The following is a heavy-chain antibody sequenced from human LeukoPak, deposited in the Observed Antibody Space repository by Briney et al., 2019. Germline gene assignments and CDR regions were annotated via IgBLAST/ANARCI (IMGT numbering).Heavy chain of an antibody. D-gene: IGHD6-19*01. V-gene: IGHV3-21*01. CDR2: ISSSSSYI. Sequence: PGGTLRLSCAASGFTFSSYGMNWVRQAPGKGLEWVSSISSSSSYIYYADSVKGRFTISRDNAKNSLYLQMNSLRAEDTAVYYCARGTTREYSSGWYGGDDFDYWGQGTLVTVSS. CDR3: ARGTTREYSSGWYGGDDFDY. J-gene: IGHJ4*02. CDR1: GFTFSSYG.